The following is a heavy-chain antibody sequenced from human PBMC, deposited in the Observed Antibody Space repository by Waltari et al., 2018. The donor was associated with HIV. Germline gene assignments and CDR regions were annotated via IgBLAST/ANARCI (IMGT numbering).Heavy chain of an antibody. J-gene: IGHJ4*02. CDR3: TTQYSSSLFGGKKDY. CDR1: GFTFSNDW. V-gene: IGHV3-15*01. CDR2: IKSKTDGGTT. D-gene: IGHD6-6*01. Sequence: EVQLVESGGGLVKPGGSLRLSCAASGFTFSNDWMSWVRQAPGKGLEWVGRIKSKTDGGTTYYAAPVKGRFTISRDDSKNTLYLQMNSLKTEYTAVYYCTTQYSSSLFGGKKDYWGQGTLVTVSS.